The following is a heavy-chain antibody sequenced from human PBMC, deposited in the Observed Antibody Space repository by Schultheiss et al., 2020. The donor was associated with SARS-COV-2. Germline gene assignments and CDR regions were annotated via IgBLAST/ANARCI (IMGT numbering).Heavy chain of an antibody. D-gene: IGHD3-3*01. CDR3: AELYDFWSGYSHPDDYHYGMDV. J-gene: IGHJ6*02. CDR1: GGSFSGYY. V-gene: IGHV4-34*01. Sequence: GSLRLSCAVYGGSFSGYYWSWIRQPPGKGLEWIGYIYYSGSTNYNPSLKSRVTISVDTSKNQFSLKLSSVTAEDTAVYYCAELYDFWSGYSHPDDYHYGMDVWGQGTTVTVSS. CDR2: IYYSGST.